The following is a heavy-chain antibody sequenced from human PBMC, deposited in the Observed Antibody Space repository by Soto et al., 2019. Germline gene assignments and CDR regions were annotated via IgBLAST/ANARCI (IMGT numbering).Heavy chain of an antibody. CDR1: GFTFSSYW. D-gene: IGHD3-10*01. V-gene: IGHV3-74*01. Sequence: LRLSCAASGFTFSSYWMPWVRQAPGEGLVWVSRINPEGSFTSYADSVKGRFTISRDNAKNTLFLQMNSLGAEDTATYYCTKDTFGPRDYWGPGTLVTVSS. CDR2: INPEGSFT. CDR3: TKDTFGPRDY. J-gene: IGHJ4*02.